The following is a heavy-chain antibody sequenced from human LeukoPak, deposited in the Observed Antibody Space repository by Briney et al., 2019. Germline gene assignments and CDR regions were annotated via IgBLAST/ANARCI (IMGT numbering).Heavy chain of an antibody. Sequence: GGSLRLSCAASGFTFSSYAMHRVRQAPGKGLEWVAVISYNGSNKYYADSVKGRFTISRDNSKNTLYLQMNSLRAEHTRVYYCARDKGGLGGSSQSGLIYYCLRGTLVTVSS. J-gene: IGHJ4*02. V-gene: IGHV3-30-3*01. D-gene: IGHD3-16*01. CDR1: GFTFSSYA. CDR2: ISYNGSNK. CDR3: ARDKGGLGGSSQSGLIYY.